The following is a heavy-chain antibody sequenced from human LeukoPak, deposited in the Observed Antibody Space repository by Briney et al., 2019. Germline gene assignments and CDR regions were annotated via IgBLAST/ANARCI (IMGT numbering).Heavy chain of an antibody. CDR2: INHSGST. Sequence: SETLSLTCAVYGGSFSGYYCSWIRQPPGKGLEWIGEINHSGSTNYNPSLKSRVTISVDTSKNQFSLKLSSVTAADTAVYYCARQTPGIAVAGTWYFDYWGQGTLVTVSS. CDR3: ARQTPGIAVAGTWYFDY. D-gene: IGHD6-19*01. CDR1: GGSFSGYY. V-gene: IGHV4-34*01. J-gene: IGHJ4*02.